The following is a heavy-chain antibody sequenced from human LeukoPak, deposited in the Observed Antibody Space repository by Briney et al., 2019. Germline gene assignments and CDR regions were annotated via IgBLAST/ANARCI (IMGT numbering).Heavy chain of an antibody. CDR3: AWPSTLRYCSGDTCYSH. CDR1: GFSFSTHG. Sequence: GGTLRLSCAASGFSFSTHGIHWVRQAPGKGLDWVSAISAGGDRTDYAHSVKGRFIISRDNSKNTLYLQMNSLRAEDTAVYYCAWPSTLRYCSGDTCYSHWGQGTLVTVSS. J-gene: IGHJ4*02. D-gene: IGHD2-15*01. V-gene: IGHV3-23*01. CDR2: ISAGGDRT.